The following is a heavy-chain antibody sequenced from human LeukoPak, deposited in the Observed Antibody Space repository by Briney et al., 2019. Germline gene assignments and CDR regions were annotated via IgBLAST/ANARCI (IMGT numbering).Heavy chain of an antibody. CDR2: ISYDGSNK. CDR3: AKGSDLGFLEWLLEADY. V-gene: IGHV3-30*18. Sequence: PGRSLRLSCAASGFTFSSYGMHWVRQAPGKGLEWVAAISYDGSNKYYADSVKGRFTISRDNSKNTLYLQMNSLRAEDTAVHYCAKGSDLGFLEWLLEADYWGQGTLVTVSS. J-gene: IGHJ4*02. D-gene: IGHD3-3*01. CDR1: GFTFSSYG.